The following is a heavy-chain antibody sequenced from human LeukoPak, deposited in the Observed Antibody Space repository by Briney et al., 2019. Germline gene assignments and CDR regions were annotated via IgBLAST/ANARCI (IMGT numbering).Heavy chain of an antibody. CDR1: GGSITSYF. Sequence: SETLSLTCTVSGGSITSYFWSWIRQPPGKGLEWIGYIYSSGSTTYNPSLKSRVTISVGTSTNQFFLKLTSVTAADTAVYYCARRAVAENYFDYWGQGTLVTDSS. V-gene: IGHV4-4*08. D-gene: IGHD6-19*01. CDR2: IYSSGST. J-gene: IGHJ4*02. CDR3: ARRAVAENYFDY.